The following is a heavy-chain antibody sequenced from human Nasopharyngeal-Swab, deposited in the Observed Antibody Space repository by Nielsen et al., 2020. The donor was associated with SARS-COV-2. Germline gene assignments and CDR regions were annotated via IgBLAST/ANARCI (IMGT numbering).Heavy chain of an antibody. D-gene: IGHD1-26*01. CDR2: IYYSGST. Sequence: SETLSLTCTVSGGSISSYYWSWIRQPPGKGLEWIGYIYYSGSTNYNPSLKSRVTISVDTSKNQFSLKLNSVTAAGTAVYYCARRETIVGSFDYWGQGTLVTVSS. CDR1: GGSISSYY. J-gene: IGHJ4*02. CDR3: ARRETIVGSFDY. V-gene: IGHV4-59*08.